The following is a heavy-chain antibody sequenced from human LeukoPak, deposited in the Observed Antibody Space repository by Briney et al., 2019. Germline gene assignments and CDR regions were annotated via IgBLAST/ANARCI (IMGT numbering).Heavy chain of an antibody. CDR2: ISGSGDST. D-gene: IGHD6-13*01. V-gene: IGHV3-23*01. Sequence: GVSLRLSCAASGFTFSTYAMSWVCQAPGKGLEWVPGISGSGDSTYNADSVKGRFTLSRDSSKNTLYLQMDSLRPEDTAVYYCTREWGTAADFWGQGTLVTVSS. CDR3: TREWGTAADF. J-gene: IGHJ4*02. CDR1: GFTFSTYA.